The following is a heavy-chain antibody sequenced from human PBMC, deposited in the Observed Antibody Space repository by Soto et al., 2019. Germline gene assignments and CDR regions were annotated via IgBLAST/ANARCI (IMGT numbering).Heavy chain of an antibody. CDR3: ARDRIQLWSTYYYYYYGMDV. CDR2: IYYSGST. D-gene: IGHD5-18*01. J-gene: IGHJ6*02. Sequence: SETLSLTCTVSGDSLGNYYWSWIRQHPGKGLEWIGYIYYSGSTYYNPSLKSRVTISVDTSKNQFSLKLSSVTAADTAVYYCARDRIQLWSTYYYYYYGMDVWGQGTTVTVSS. CDR1: GDSLGNYY. V-gene: IGHV4-31*03.